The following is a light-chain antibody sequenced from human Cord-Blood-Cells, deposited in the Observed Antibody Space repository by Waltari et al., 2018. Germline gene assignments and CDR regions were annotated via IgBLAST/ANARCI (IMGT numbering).Light chain of an antibody. CDR3: QQYYSTPWT. Sequence: DIVMTQSPDSLAVSLGERGTINCKSSQSVLYSSNNNNYLAWYQQKPGQPPKLLIYWASTRESGVPDRFSGSGSGTDFTLTISSLQAEDVAVYYCQQYYSTPWTFGQGTKVEIK. CDR1: QSVLYSSNNNNY. CDR2: WAS. V-gene: IGKV4-1*01. J-gene: IGKJ1*01.